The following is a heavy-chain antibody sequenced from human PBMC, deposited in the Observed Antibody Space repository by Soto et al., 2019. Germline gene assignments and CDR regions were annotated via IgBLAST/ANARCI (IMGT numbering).Heavy chain of an antibody. Sequence: SETLSLTCTVSGGSISSDDYYWSWIRQAPGRGLEWIGYIHSSGSIYYNPSLKSRATMSIDTAGNQFSLKVSSVTVADAAVYYCARDLDGLHDDTSGPFPRPGWGQGTLVTSPQ. CDR2: IHSSGSI. D-gene: IGHD3-22*01. V-gene: IGHV4-30-4*01. CDR1: GGSISSDDYY. CDR3: ARDLDGLHDDTSGPFPRPG. J-gene: IGHJ1*01.